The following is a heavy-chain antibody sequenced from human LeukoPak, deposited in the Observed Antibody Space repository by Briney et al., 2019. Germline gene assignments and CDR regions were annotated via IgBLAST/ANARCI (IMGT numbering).Heavy chain of an antibody. CDR1: GFTFSSHA. Sequence: GGSLRLSCAASGFTFSSHAMHWVRQAPGKGLEYVSAISSNGGSTYYANSVKGRFTISRDNSKNTLYLQMGSLRAEDMAVYYCARGPRFDYWGQGTLVTVSS. J-gene: IGHJ4*02. CDR2: ISSNGGST. V-gene: IGHV3-64*01. CDR3: ARGPRFDY.